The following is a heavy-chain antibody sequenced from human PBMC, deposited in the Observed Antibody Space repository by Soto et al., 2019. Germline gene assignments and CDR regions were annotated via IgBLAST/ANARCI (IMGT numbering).Heavy chain of an antibody. CDR1: GGSISSGDYY. CDR2: IYYSGST. J-gene: IGHJ6*02. Sequence: QVQLQESGPGLVKPSQTLSLTCTVSGGSISSGDYYWSWIRQPPGKGLEWIGYIYYSGSTYYNPSLKSRVTISVDTSKNQFSLKLSSVTSADTAVHYCARDLSPFFYYYYGMDGWGQGTTVTVSS. V-gene: IGHV4-30-4*01. CDR3: ARDLSPFFYYYYGMDG. D-gene: IGHD3-3*01.